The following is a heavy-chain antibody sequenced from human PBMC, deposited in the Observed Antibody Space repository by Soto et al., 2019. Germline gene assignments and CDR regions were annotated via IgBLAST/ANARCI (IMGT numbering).Heavy chain of an antibody. CDR3: TSDILAAGVDY. Sequence: EVQLVESGGGLVQPGGSLRLSCAASGFTFSTHWMHWVRQVPGKGLMWVSRINYDGSSREYADSVKGRFTISRDNAKNTLYLQMHSLRAEDTAVYYCTSDILAAGVDYWGPGTPFTVSS. CDR2: INYDGSSR. J-gene: IGHJ4*02. CDR1: GFTFSTHW. D-gene: IGHD6-13*01. V-gene: IGHV3-74*03.